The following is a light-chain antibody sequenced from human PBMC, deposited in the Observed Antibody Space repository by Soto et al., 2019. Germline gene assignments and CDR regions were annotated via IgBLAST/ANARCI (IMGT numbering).Light chain of an antibody. CDR3: QQYDNLPIT. Sequence: VQMTQSPSSLSASVGDRVTITCQASHDISNYLNWYQQKPGKAPKLLIYDASNLETGVPSRFSGSGSGTDFTFTISSLQPEDIATYYCQQYDNLPITFAQGTRLEI. V-gene: IGKV1-33*01. CDR2: DAS. CDR1: HDISNY. J-gene: IGKJ5*01.